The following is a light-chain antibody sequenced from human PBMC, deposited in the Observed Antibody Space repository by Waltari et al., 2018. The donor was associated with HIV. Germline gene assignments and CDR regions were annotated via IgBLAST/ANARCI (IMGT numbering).Light chain of an antibody. CDR3: NSYAGNNKGV. V-gene: IGLV2-8*01. CDR1: SSDVGGYNY. Sequence: QSAVTQPPSASGSPGQSVTISCTGTSSDVGGYNYVSWYQQHPGKAPKLLIYDVTKRPSGVPDRFSGSKSGNTASLTVSGLQAEDEADYYCNSYAGNNKGVFGTGTKVTVL. J-gene: IGLJ1*01. CDR2: DVT.